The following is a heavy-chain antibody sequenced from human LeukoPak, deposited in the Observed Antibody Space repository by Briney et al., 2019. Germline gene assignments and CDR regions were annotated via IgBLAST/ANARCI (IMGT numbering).Heavy chain of an antibody. D-gene: IGHD1-26*01. J-gene: IGHJ4*02. CDR1: GFTFSDYY. Sequence: GGSLRLSCAASGFTFSDYYMSWIRQAPGKGLEWVSYISSSGSTIYYADSVKGRFTISRDNAKNSLYLQMNSLRAEDTAVYYCTTSGAPLRKWDLWGQGTLVTVSS. V-gene: IGHV3-11*01. CDR3: TTSGAPLRKWDL. CDR2: ISSSGSTI.